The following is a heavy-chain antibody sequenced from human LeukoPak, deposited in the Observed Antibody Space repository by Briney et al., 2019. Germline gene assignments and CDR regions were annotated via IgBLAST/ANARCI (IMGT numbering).Heavy chain of an antibody. V-gene: IGHV7-4-1*02. D-gene: IGHD1-26*01. CDR3: ASSTRREWELLPFDY. Sequence: WASVKVSCKASGYTFTSYAMNWVRQAPGQGLEWMGWINTNTGNPTYAQGFTGRFVFSLDTSVSTAYLQISSLKAEDTAVYYCASSTRREWELLPFDYWGQGTLVTVSS. CDR1: GYTFTSYA. J-gene: IGHJ4*02. CDR2: INTNTGNP.